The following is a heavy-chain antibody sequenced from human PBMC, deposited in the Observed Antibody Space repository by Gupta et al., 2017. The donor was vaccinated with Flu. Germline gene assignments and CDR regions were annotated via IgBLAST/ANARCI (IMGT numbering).Heavy chain of an antibody. CDR3: ARRGADFFDD. Sequence: SLNSGSYYWSWIRELPGKGLEWIGYVYFSGNTYYNPSLQSRVSISVDTSKNQFSLEVGSVTAADTAVYYCARRGADFFDDWGQGTLVTVSS. J-gene: IGHJ4*02. V-gene: IGHV4-31*02. CDR1: SLNSGSYY. D-gene: IGHD2-21*01. CDR2: VYFSGNT.